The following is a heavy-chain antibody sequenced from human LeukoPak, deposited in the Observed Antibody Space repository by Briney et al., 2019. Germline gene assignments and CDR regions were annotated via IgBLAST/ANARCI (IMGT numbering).Heavy chain of an antibody. CDR2: ISDNGSST. Sequence: GASLRLSCAASGFTFSSYALSWVRQAPGKELEWVSAISDNGSSTYYADFVKGRFTISRDNSKNTLFLQIHSLRAEDTATYYCAKHYGSGTYYDYFTYWGQGTLGSLSS. D-gene: IGHD3-10*01. J-gene: IGHJ4*02. CDR1: GFTFSSYA. CDR3: AKHYGSGTYYDYFTY. V-gene: IGHV3-23*01.